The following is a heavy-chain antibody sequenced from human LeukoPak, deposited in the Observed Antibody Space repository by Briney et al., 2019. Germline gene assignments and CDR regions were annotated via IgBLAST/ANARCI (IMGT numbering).Heavy chain of an antibody. CDR1: GGTFSSYA. D-gene: IGHD6-6*01. Sequence: ASVKVSCKASGGTFSSYAISWVRQAPGQGLEWMGWISAYNGNTNYAQKLQGRVTMTTDTSTSTAYMELRSLRSDDTAVYYCARDEYSSSFDYWGQGTLVTVSS. CDR2: ISAYNGNT. CDR3: ARDEYSSSFDY. V-gene: IGHV1-18*01. J-gene: IGHJ4*02.